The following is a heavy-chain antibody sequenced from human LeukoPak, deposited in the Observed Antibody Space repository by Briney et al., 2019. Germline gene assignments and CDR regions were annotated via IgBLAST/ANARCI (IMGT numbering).Heavy chain of an antibody. Sequence: GGPLRLACAASGFTFSSYEMNWVRQGPGKGLEWVSYISSSGGITYHADSVKGRFTISRDNVKNTLYLQMNSLRAEDSGVYYCARPLWPDSWGQGTLVTVSS. CDR1: GFTFSSYE. D-gene: IGHD2/OR15-2a*01. CDR3: ARPLWPDS. CDR2: ISSSGGIT. J-gene: IGHJ4*02. V-gene: IGHV3-48*03.